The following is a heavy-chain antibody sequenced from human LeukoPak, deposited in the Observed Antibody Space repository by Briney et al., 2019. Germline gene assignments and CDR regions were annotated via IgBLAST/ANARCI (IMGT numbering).Heavy chain of an antibody. V-gene: IGHV1-18*01. J-gene: IGHJ4*02. CDR2: ITPYNGNT. CDR3: ARDGARFGGVIVNLIDY. CDR1: GYTFTSYG. Sequence: GASVKVSCKASGYTFTSYGISWVRQAPGQGLEWMGWITPYNGNTNYAQKLQGRVTMTTDTSTSTAYMELRSLRSDDTAVYYCARDGARFGGVIVNLIDYWGQGTLVTVSS. D-gene: IGHD3-16*02.